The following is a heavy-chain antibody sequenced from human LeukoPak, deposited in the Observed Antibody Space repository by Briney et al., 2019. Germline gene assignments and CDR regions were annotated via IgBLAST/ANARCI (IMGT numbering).Heavy chain of an antibody. Sequence: GGSLRLSCAASGFTFSNAWMSWVRQAPGRGLEWVGRIKSKTDGETTDYAAPVKGRFTISRDDSKNTLYLQINSLKTEDTAVYYCTWDCYGSWGQGTLVTVSS. CDR2: IKSKTDGETT. V-gene: IGHV3-15*01. CDR1: GFTFSNAW. J-gene: IGHJ5*01. CDR3: TWDCYGS.